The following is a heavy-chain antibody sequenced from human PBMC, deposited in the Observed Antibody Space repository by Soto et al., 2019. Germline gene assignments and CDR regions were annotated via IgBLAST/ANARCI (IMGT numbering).Heavy chain of an antibody. D-gene: IGHD3-10*01. V-gene: IGHV3-30*18. CDR2: ISYDGSNK. J-gene: IGHJ6*02. CDR1: GFTFSSYG. Sequence: QVQLVESGGGVVQPGRSLRLSCAASGFTFSSYGMHWVRQAPGKGLEWVAVISYDGSNKYYVDSVKGRFTISRDNYKNTLYLQMNSLRAEDTAVYYCEKDLLLGVRGVITYYYGMDVWGQGTTVTVSS. CDR3: EKDLLLGVRGVITYYYGMDV.